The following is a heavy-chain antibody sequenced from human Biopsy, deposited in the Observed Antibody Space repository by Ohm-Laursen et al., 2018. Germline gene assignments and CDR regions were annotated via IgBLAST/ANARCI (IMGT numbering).Heavy chain of an antibody. Sequence: GTLSLTCAVYGGTYSGYYWSWIRQPPGKGLEWIGEGHHDGRANYNPSLKSRVTISGDMSKKQFSLKLSGVTAADTAVYYCARFIVPSLHCSNGVCPIRWFDPWGQGTLATVFS. CDR2: GHHDGRA. CDR1: GGTYSGYY. J-gene: IGHJ5*02. CDR3: ARFIVPSLHCSNGVCPIRWFDP. V-gene: IGHV4-34*01. D-gene: IGHD2-2*01.